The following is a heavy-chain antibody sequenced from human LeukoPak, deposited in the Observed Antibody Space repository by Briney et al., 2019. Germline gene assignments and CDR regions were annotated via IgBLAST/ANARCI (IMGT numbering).Heavy chain of an antibody. CDR3: AREDYYDGCFQH. CDR2: ICRSGDTT. J-gene: IGHJ1*01. D-gene: IGHD3-22*01. V-gene: IGHV3-64*01. CDR1: GFTFSRYT. Sequence: PGGSLRLSCAASGFTFSRYTLPWVRQAPGKGLEYVSAICRSGDTTYYANSVKGGFTISRDNAKNTLYLQMHSLRAEDTAVYYCAREDYYDGCFQHWGQGTLVTVSS.